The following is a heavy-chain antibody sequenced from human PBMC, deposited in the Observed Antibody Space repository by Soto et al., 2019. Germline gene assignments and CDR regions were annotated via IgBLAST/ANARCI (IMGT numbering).Heavy chain of an antibody. CDR2: ISSSSSTI. D-gene: IGHD3-10*01. Sequence: EVQLVESGGGLVQPGGSLRLSCAASGFTFSSYSMNWVRQAPGKGLEGVSDISSSSSTIYYADSVKGRLTIPRDNANTSLHLQINRLRAEDTAVFYCASHRVPTLPQVALDFWGQGTLVTLSS. V-gene: IGHV3-48*01. J-gene: IGHJ4*02. CDR1: GFTFSSYS. CDR3: ASHRVPTLPQVALDF.